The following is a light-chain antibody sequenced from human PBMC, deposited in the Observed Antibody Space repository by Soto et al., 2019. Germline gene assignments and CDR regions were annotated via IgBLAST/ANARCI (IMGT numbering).Light chain of an antibody. CDR2: DHR. V-gene: IGLV2-14*03. Sequence: QAVLTQPASVSGSPGQTVTISCTGSSCDVGGYYYVSWYQQHPGTAPKLMVDDHRNRGLGDPIRFSSSESGNTASLTVFRLQDEAESEYYCCSYTVSLTLLFGGGTKLTVL. CDR1: SCDVGGYYY. J-gene: IGLJ2*01. CDR3: CSYTVSLTLL.